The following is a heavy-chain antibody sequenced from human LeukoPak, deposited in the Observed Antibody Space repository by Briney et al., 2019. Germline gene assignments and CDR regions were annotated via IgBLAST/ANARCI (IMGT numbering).Heavy chain of an antibody. Sequence: GGSLRLSCAASGFTFSSYAMSWVRQAPGKGLEWVSAISGSGGSTYYADSVKGRFTISRDNSKNTLYLQMNSLRAEDTAVYYCARGWVTTVTPFAPVDYWGQGTLVTVSS. CDR3: ARGWVTTVTPFAPVDY. D-gene: IGHD4-17*01. J-gene: IGHJ4*02. V-gene: IGHV3-23*01. CDR1: GFTFSSYA. CDR2: ISGSGGST.